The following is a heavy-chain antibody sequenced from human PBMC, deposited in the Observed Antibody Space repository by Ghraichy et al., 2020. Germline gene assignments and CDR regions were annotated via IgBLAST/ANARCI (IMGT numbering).Heavy chain of an antibody. J-gene: IGHJ3*02. Sequence: SETLYLTCTVSGGSINSVDYYWGWIRQPPGKGLEWIANVDYGGSTYYNPSLKSRVTISLDTSRIHFSLKLRSVTAADTAVYYCARDNSVSYEDAFDIWGQGTMVTVST. V-gene: IGHV4-39*02. CDR3: ARDNSVSYEDAFDI. D-gene: IGHD1-26*01. CDR1: GGSINSVDYY. CDR2: VDYGGST.